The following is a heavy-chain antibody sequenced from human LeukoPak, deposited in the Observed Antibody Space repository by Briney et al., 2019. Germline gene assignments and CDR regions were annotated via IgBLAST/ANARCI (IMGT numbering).Heavy chain of an antibody. J-gene: IGHJ4*02. CDR2: ISYDGSNK. D-gene: IGHD6-13*01. V-gene: IGHV3-30-3*01. CDR1: GFTFSSYA. CDR3: ARDSRGIAAAGRMGY. Sequence: PGGSLGLSCAASGFTFSSYAMHWVRQAPGKGLEWVAVISYDGSNKYYADSVKGRFTISRDNSKNTLYLQMNSLRAEDTAVYYCARDSRGIAAAGRMGYWGQGTLVTVSS.